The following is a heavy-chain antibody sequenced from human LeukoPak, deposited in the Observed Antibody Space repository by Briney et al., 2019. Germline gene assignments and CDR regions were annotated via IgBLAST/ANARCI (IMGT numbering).Heavy chain of an antibody. CDR1: GGTFISYA. CDR3: ARGITIFNWFDP. D-gene: IGHD3-9*01. J-gene: IGHJ5*02. Sequence: SSVKLSCKASGGTFISYAISWVRQAPGQGLEWMGGIIPIFGTANYAQKFQGRVTITTDESTSTAYMELSSLRSEDTAVYYCARGITIFNWFDPWGQGTLVTVSS. V-gene: IGHV1-69*05. CDR2: IIPIFGTA.